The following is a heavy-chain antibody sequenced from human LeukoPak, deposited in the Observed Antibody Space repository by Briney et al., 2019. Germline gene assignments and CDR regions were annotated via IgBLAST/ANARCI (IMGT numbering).Heavy chain of an antibody. CDR2: INPNSGDT. CDR1: GYTFTAYY. CDR3: TTSWIQVYYFDY. V-gene: IGHV1-2*02. Sequence: EASVKVSCKASGYTFTAYYMHWVRQAPGQGLEWMGWINPNSGDTRYAQRFQGRVTMTRDTSISTAYMELSRLRSDDTAVYYCTTSWIQVYYFDYWGQGTLVTVSS. D-gene: IGHD5-18*01. J-gene: IGHJ4*02.